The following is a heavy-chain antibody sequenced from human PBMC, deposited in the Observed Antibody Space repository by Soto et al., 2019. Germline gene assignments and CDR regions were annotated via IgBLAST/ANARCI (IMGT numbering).Heavy chain of an antibody. V-gene: IGHV1-3*01. J-gene: IGHJ4*02. CDR2: INVGKGST. CDR1: GYTFTGYA. Sequence: QVQLVQTGAEVKKPGASVKLSCKASGYTFTGYAMHWVRQAPGQRLEWMGWINVGKGSTGYSQKFQDRITITRDTSASTAYMELTSLISEDTAVYYCAREASITGDSWYAYWGQGTLVTVSS. D-gene: IGHD2-15*01. CDR3: AREASITGDSWYAY.